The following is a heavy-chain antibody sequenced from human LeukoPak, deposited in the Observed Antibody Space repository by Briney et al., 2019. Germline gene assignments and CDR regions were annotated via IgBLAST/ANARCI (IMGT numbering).Heavy chain of an antibody. CDR2: INHSGST. Sequence: KPSETLSLTCAVYGGSFSGYYWSWIRQPPGKGLEWIGEINHSGSTNYNPSLKSRVTISVDTSKNQFSLKLSSVTAADTAVYYCARGVAGARARYARKDAFDIWGQGTMVTVSS. CDR1: GGSFSGYY. J-gene: IGHJ3*02. D-gene: IGHD1-26*01. V-gene: IGHV4-34*01. CDR3: ARGVAGARARYARKDAFDI.